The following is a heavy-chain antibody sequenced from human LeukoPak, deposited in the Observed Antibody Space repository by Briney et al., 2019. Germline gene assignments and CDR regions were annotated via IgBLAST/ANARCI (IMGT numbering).Heavy chain of an antibody. V-gene: IGHV4-61*02. D-gene: IGHD6-13*01. CDR3: ASRSIAVAATGYFDY. J-gene: IGHJ4*02. CDR2: ISSSGST. Sequence: SETLSLTCTVSGDSISSGDYYWSWIRQPAGKGLEWIGRISSSGSTNYNPSLKSRVTISVDTSKNQFSLKLSSVTAADTAVYYCASRSIAVAATGYFDYWGQGTLVTVSS. CDR1: GDSISSGDYY.